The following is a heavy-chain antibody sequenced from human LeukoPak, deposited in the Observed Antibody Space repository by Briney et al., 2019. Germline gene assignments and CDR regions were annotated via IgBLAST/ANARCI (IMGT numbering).Heavy chain of an antibody. CDR3: AKITVATTPNY. V-gene: IGHV3-23*01. CDR1: GLTFSSYA. Sequence: GGSLRLSCAASGLTFSSYAMNWVRQASGKGLEWVSGITDSGRKTYYADSVKGRFSISRDNSKNTLYLQMSDLRAEDTAVYYCAKITVATTPNYWGQGTLVTASS. J-gene: IGHJ4*02. CDR2: ITDSGRKT. D-gene: IGHD3-10*01.